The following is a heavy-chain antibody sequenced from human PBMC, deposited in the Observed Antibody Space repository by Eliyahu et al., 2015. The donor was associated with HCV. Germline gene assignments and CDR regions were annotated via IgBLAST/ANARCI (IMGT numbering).Heavy chain of an antibody. V-gene: IGHV4-34*01. Sequence: QVQLQQWGTGLLKPSXTLSLTCAVYGXSFSPYYWXWNWIRXPPGKGLEWIGEINHRGSTNYNPSLKSRVTISLDTSKNQFSLKLNSVTATDTAVYYCARKNTVEATFLYYDWFDSWGQGTLVTVSS. CDR1: GXSFSPYY. CDR2: INHRGST. D-gene: IGHD5-12*01. CDR3: ARKNTVEATFLYYDWFDS. J-gene: IGHJ5*01.